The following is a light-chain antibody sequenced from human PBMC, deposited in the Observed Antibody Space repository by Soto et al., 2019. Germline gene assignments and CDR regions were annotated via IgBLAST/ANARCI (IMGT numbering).Light chain of an antibody. CDR3: QQYGSSPRT. Sequence: EIVVTQCPCALSLSPGEMATLSCSASQSVRSSYLAWSQQKPGQAPRLLIYGASSRATGIPDRVSGSGSGTDFTLTISRLEPEDFAVYYCQQYGSSPRTFGQGTKVDI. CDR2: GAS. V-gene: IGKV3-20*01. J-gene: IGKJ1*01. CDR1: QSVRSSY.